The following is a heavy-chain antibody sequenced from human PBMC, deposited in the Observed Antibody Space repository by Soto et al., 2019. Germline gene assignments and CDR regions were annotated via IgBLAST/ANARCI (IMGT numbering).Heavy chain of an antibody. CDR3: ASPNPLYSSSWTWYFDL. Sequence: QLQLLESGPGLVKPSETLSLTCTVSNGSISSSSYYWGWIRQPPGKGLEWVGSIHFSGSMYRNPSLKSRVTMSVDTSKNQFSLKLSSVTAADTAVYYCASPNPLYSSSWTWYFDLWGRGTPVTVSS. CDR2: IHFSGSM. D-gene: IGHD6-13*01. J-gene: IGHJ2*01. CDR1: NGSISSSSYY. V-gene: IGHV4-39*01.